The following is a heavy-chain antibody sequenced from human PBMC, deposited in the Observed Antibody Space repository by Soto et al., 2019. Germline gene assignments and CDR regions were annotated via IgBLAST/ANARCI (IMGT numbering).Heavy chain of an antibody. CDR2: ISYDGSNK. D-gene: IGHD4-4*01. CDR3: ARPLWRDDYNWGYFDL. Sequence: QVQLVESGGGVVQPGRSLRLSCAASGLTFSSYAMHWVRQAPGKGLEWVAVISYDGSNKYYADSVKGRFTISRDNSKNTLYLQMKSLRTEDTAVYYCARPLWRDDYNWGYFDLWGRGTLVTVSS. J-gene: IGHJ2*01. CDR1: GLTFSSYA. V-gene: IGHV3-30-3*01.